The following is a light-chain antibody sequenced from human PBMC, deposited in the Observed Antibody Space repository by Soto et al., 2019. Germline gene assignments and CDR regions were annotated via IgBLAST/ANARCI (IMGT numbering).Light chain of an antibody. V-gene: IGKV2D-29*02. CDR3: MPSTQLPPT. CDR1: QSLLHITGETF. CDR2: EVS. Sequence: DVVMTQTPLSLSVAPGQPASISCKSSQSLLHITGETFLFWYLQKPGQSPQLLIYEVSTRVSGVPDRFSGSGSGADFTLEISRVETDDVGIYYCMPSTQLPPTLGQGTRLEIK. J-gene: IGKJ5*01.